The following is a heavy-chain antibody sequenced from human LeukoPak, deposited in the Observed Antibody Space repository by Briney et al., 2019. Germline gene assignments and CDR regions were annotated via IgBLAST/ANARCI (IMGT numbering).Heavy chain of an antibody. J-gene: IGHJ5*02. D-gene: IGHD4-17*01. CDR2: IKQDGSEK. CDR1: GFTFSSYW. CDR3: ARGSATVPNNWFDP. V-gene: IGHV3-7*01. Sequence: PGGSLRHSCAASGFTFSSYWMSWVRQAPGKGLEWVANIKQDGSEKYYVDSVKGRFTISRDNAKNSLYLQMNSLRAEDTAVYYCARGSATVPNNWFDPWGQGTLVTVSS.